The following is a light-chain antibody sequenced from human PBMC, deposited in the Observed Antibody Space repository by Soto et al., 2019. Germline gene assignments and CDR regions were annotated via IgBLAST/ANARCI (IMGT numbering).Light chain of an antibody. CDR2: AAS. CDR3: QQSYTSLRT. Sequence: DIQMTQSPSSLSASVGDRVTITCRASRGIRNFLNWYQQKPGKAPQLLIFAASSLQSGVPSRFSGSGSGTHFTLTISSLQPGDFATYYCQQSYTSLRTFGGGTKVEIK. V-gene: IGKV1-39*01. CDR1: RGIRNF. J-gene: IGKJ4*01.